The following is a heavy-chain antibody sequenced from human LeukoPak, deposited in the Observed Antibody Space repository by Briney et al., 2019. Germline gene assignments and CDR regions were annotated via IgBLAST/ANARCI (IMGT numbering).Heavy chain of an antibody. CDR2: IYTSAST. D-gene: IGHD3-3*01. J-gene: IGHJ6*02. Sequence: SETLSLTCTVSGRSISSYYWSWIRQPAGKGLEWIGRIYTSASTNYNPSLKSRVTMSVDTSKNQFSLKLSSVTAADTAVYYCARDHSDFWSGYYKLYGMDVWGQGTTVTVSS. CDR1: GRSISSYY. V-gene: IGHV4-4*07. CDR3: ARDHSDFWSGYYKLYGMDV.